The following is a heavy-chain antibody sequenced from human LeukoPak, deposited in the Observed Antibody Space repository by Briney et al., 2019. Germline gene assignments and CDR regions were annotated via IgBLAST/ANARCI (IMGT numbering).Heavy chain of an antibody. Sequence: GGSLRPFCAASGFPFNTFEMDWVRPAPGKGLESVSYISITSSDIHYADSVKGRFTISRDNAQNSMFLQMNSLRAEDTAVYYCGRLWRGFGELITWGQGTLVIVSS. CDR3: GRLWRGFGELIT. J-gene: IGHJ5*02. D-gene: IGHD3-10*01. CDR1: GFPFNTFE. V-gene: IGHV3-48*03. CDR2: ISITSSDI.